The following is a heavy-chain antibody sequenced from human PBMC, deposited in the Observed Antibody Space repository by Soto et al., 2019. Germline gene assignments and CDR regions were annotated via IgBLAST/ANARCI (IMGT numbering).Heavy chain of an antibody. Sequence: QVQLVESGGGVVQPGRSLRLSCAASGFTFSSYGMHRVRQAPGKGLEWVAVIWYDGSNKYYADSVKGRFTISRDNSKNTLYLQMNSLRAEDTAVYYCARDEGPPELPHIDYRGQGTLVTVSS. V-gene: IGHV3-33*01. J-gene: IGHJ4*02. CDR2: IWYDGSNK. D-gene: IGHD3-10*01. CDR1: GFTFSSYG. CDR3: ARDEGPPELPHIDY.